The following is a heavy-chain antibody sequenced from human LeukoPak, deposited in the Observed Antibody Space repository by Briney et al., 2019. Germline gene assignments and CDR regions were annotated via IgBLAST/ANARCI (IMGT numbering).Heavy chain of an antibody. D-gene: IGHD3-22*01. CDR3: ARRGGVYYYDSSGYYNY. CDR1: GESFSGYY. Sequence: PSETLSLTCAVYGESFSGYYWNYIRQPPGKGLEWIGEINHSGSTNYNPSLKSRVTISVDTSKNQFSLKLSSVTAADTAVYYCARRGGVYYYDSSGYYNYWGQGTLVTVSS. V-gene: IGHV4-34*01. J-gene: IGHJ4*02. CDR2: INHSGST.